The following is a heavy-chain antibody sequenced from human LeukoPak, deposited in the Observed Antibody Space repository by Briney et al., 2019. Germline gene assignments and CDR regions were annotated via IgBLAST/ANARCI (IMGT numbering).Heavy chain of an antibody. CDR1: GGSFSGYY. V-gene: IGHV4-34*01. CDR3: ASRSMYCDSSGGY. D-gene: IGHD3-22*01. Sequence: SETLSLTCAVYGGSFSGYYWSWIRQPPGKGLEWIGEINHSGSTNYNPSLKSRVTISVDTSKNQFSLKLSSVTAADTAVYYCASRSMYCDSSGGYWGQETLVTVSS. CDR2: INHSGST. J-gene: IGHJ4*02.